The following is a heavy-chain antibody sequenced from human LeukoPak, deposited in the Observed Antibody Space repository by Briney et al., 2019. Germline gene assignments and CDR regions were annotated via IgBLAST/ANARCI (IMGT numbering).Heavy chain of an antibody. D-gene: IGHD3-10*01. Sequence: SEILSLTCTVSGASISNYYWSWIRQPPGKGLEWIGYIYYSGSTNYNPSLKSRVTISLDTSKTQFSLKLSSVTAADTAVYYCARGHYLSGSYNWFDPWGQGTLVTVSS. J-gene: IGHJ5*02. V-gene: IGHV4-59*01. CDR1: GASISNYY. CDR2: IYYSGST. CDR3: ARGHYLSGSYNWFDP.